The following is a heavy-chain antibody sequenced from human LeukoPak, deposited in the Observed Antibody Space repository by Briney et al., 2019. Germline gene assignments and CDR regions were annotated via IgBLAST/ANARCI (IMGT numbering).Heavy chain of an antibody. CDR2: INPNSGGT. CDR1: GYTFTDCH. J-gene: IGHJ4*02. V-gene: IGHV1-2*02. CDR3: TRRRDVVPAPGVDY. D-gene: IGHD2-2*01. Sequence: ASVKVSCKASGYTFTDCHLHWVRQAPGQGLEWMGWINPNSGGTNYVQKLQGRVTMTRDTSINTAYMELSGLRSDDTAVYYCTRRRDVVPAPGVDYWGQGTLVTVSS.